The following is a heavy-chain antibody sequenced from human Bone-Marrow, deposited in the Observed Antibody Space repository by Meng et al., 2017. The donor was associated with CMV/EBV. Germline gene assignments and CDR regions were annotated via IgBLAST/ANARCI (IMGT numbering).Heavy chain of an antibody. J-gene: IGHJ4*02. CDR3: ATRRAHSDGRGSCYYQFDH. D-gene: IGHD3-22*01. CDR2: LYNSGST. Sequence: QGPPPGSGPRLLKPSGPLSLTFTVSGVSINTHFLSWIRQAAGKGLELIGLLYNSGSTNYNPSLNSRVTMSIDTSNKEFSLRLSSVTAADTAVYYFATRRAHSDGRGSCYYQFDHWGQGTLVTVSS. V-gene: IGHV4-4*07. CDR1: GVSINTHF.